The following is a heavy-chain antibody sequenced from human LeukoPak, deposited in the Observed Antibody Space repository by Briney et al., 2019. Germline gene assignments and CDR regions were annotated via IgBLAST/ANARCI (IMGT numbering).Heavy chain of an antibody. CDR1: GFTFSYYV. J-gene: IGHJ4*02. D-gene: IGHD3-16*01. Sequence: GTSLRISTATPGFTFSYYVMHWVRQAPGKGLEWVAVIWYDGSNKYYADSVKGRFTISRDNSKNTLYLQINSLRVEDTAVYYCARATTYGWNYLDYWGQGTLVTVSS. V-gene: IGHV3-33*01. CDR3: ARATTYGWNYLDY. CDR2: IWYDGSNK.